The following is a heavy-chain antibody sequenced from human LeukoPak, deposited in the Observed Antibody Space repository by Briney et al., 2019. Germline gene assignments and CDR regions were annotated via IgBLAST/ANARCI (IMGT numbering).Heavy chain of an antibody. D-gene: IGHD3-9*01. Sequence: PGGSLRLSCAGSGFFFSGYWMTWVRQAPVKGLEWVANINQDGGKKYYADSVKGRFTISRDDAKNSLYLQMNSLRVEDTAIYYCARGRYFDWLFDYWGQGTLVTVSS. CDR2: INQDGGKK. V-gene: IGHV3-7*03. CDR1: GFFFSGYW. J-gene: IGHJ4*02. CDR3: ARGRYFDWLFDY.